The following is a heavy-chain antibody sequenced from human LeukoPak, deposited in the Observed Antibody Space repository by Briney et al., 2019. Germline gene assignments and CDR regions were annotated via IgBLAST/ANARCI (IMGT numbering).Heavy chain of an antibody. J-gene: IGHJ3*02. CDR1: GFTFSGYG. Sequence: GGSLRLSCAASGFTFSGYGMSWVRQAPGKGLQWVSGIDGSGGSTYYGDSVKGRFTISRDNSENTLYLQLNSLRAEDTAVYFCAKRGGSNVYAFDRWGQGTMVTVPS. CDR2: IDGSGGST. V-gene: IGHV3-23*01. CDR3: AKRGGSNVYAFDR. D-gene: IGHD1-26*01.